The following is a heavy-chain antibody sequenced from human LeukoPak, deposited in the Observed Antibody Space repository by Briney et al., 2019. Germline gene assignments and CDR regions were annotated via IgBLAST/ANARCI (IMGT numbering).Heavy chain of an antibody. CDR1: GGSISSSSYY. CDR2: IYYSGST. D-gene: IGHD2-15*01. J-gene: IGHJ3*02. Sequence: SETLSLTCTVSGGSISSSSYYWGWIRQPPGKGLEWIGSIYYSGSTYYNPSLKSRVTISVDTSKNQFSLKLSSVTAADTAVYYCASLVVVAATGAFDIWGQGTMVTVSS. V-gene: IGHV4-39*07. CDR3: ASLVVVAATGAFDI.